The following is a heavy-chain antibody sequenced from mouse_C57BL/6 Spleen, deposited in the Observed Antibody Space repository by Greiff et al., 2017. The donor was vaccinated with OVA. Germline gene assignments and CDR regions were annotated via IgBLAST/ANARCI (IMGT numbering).Heavy chain of an antibody. CDR1: GYAFTNYL. Sequence: VQLQQSGAELVRPGTSVKVSCKASGYAFTNYLIEWVKQRPGQGLEWIGVINPGSGGTNYNEKFKGKATLTADKSSSTAYMQLSSLTSEDSAVYFCARVAGAMDYWGQGTLSHRLL. J-gene: IGHJ4*01. CDR2: INPGSGGT. CDR3: ARVAGAMDY. V-gene: IGHV1-54*01.